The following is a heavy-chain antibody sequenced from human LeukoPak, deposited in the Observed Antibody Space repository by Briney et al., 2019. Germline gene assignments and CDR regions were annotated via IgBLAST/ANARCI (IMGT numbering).Heavy chain of an antibody. D-gene: IGHD1-14*01. Sequence: GGSLRLSCAASGFTFGVYYMTWIRQAPGRGLEPLSFISPTGDIIKYVDSVKGRFTISRDNAKSSMYLEMNSLRGEDTAFYYCATEHWAVPDHWGQGTQVTVSP. CDR3: ATEHWAVPDH. V-gene: IGHV3-11*01. CDR1: GFTFGVYY. CDR2: ISPTGDII. J-gene: IGHJ4*02.